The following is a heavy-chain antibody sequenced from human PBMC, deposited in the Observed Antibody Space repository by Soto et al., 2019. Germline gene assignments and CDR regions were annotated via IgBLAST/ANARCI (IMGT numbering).Heavy chain of an antibody. D-gene: IGHD3-10*01. CDR3: ARGHGLLWFGELRLSWFDP. V-gene: IGHV4-34*01. CDR2: INHSGST. Sequence: SETLSLTCAVYGGSFSGYYWSWIRQPPGKGLEWIGEINHSGSTNYNPSLKSRVTISVDTSKNQFSLKLSSVTAADTAVYYCARGHGLLWFGELRLSWFDPWGQGTLVTVSS. J-gene: IGHJ5*02. CDR1: GGSFSGYY.